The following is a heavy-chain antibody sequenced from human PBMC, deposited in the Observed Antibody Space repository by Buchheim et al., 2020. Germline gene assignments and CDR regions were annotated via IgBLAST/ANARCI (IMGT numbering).Heavy chain of an antibody. D-gene: IGHD3-16*01. J-gene: IGHJ6*03. CDR1: GFTFSRNW. Sequence: EVQLVESGGGLVQPGGSLRLSCAASGFTFSRNWMHWVRQVPGKGLVWVSRINSDGSNTSYADSVKGRFTISRDNSNNTLYLQMSSLRAEDTAVYYCAKDGLVGGVSVSYYYMDVWGKGTT. CDR2: INSDGSNT. CDR3: AKDGLVGGVSVSYYYMDV. V-gene: IGHV3-74*01.